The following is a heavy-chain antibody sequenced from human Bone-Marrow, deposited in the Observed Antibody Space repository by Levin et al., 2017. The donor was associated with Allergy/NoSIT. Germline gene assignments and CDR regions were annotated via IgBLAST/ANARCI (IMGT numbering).Heavy chain of an antibody. D-gene: IGHD3-10*01. CDR2: VFWDDDK. J-gene: IGHJ4*02. Sequence: TLSLTCTFSGFSLSTSGVGVGWIRQPPGKALEWLALVFWDDDKRYSPSLKSRLTVTKDTSKNQVVLTMTHMDPVDTATYYCAHPPPYYYRAGPDYWGQGTLVTVSS. CDR1: GFSLSTSGVG. V-gene: IGHV2-5*02. CDR3: AHPPPYYYRAGPDY.